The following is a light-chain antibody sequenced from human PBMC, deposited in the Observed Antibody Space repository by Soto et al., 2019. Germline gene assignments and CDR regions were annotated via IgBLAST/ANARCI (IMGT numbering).Light chain of an antibody. CDR1: QGIITY. J-gene: IGKJ5*01. V-gene: IGKV1-39*01. CDR2: SSS. Sequence: DIQLTQSPSSLSASVGDRVTITCRASQGIITYLNWYQQKPGKAPNLLIYSSSTLQSGVPSRFSGSGSGTDFTLTTSSLQPEDFAPYYCQQGYSTPVTFGQGTRLEIK. CDR3: QQGYSTPVT.